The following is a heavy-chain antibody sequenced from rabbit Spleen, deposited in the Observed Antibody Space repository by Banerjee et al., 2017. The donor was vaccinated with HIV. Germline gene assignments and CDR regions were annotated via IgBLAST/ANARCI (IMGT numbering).Heavy chain of an antibody. CDR3: ARHISGGYLNSNL. J-gene: IGHJ4*01. V-gene: IGHV1S7*01. D-gene: IGHD1-1*01. CDR1: GFDFGRYY. CDR2: IDPIFGIA. Sequence: QLVESGGGLVQPGGSLKLSCKASGFDFGRYYMSWVRQAPGKGLEWIGDIDPIFGIAVYASWVSGRFTISSHNAQNTLYLQLNSLTAADTATYFCARHISGGYLNSNLWGPGTLVTVS.